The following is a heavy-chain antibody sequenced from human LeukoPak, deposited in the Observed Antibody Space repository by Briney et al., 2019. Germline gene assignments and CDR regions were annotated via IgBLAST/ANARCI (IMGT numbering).Heavy chain of an antibody. CDR3: ARVEQQLVLGDFDY. D-gene: IGHD6-13*01. Sequence: ASVTVSFKASGYTFTVYYMHWVRQAPGQGLEWMGWINPNSGGTNYAQKFQGRVTMTRDTSISTAHMELSRLRSDDTAVYYCARVEQQLVLGDFDYWGQGTLVTVSS. V-gene: IGHV1-2*02. J-gene: IGHJ4*02. CDR2: INPNSGGT. CDR1: GYTFTVYY.